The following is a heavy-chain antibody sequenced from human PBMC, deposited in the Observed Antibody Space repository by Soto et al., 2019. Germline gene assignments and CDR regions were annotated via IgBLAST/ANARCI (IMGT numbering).Heavy chain of an antibody. D-gene: IGHD3-22*01. J-gene: IGHJ4*02. CDR2: VWYDGSNK. Sequence: QVQLVESGGGVVQPGRSLRLSCAASGFTFSSYGMHWVRQAPGKGLEWVAVVWYDGSNKYYADSVKGRFTISRDNSKNTLYLQMNSLRAEDTAVYYCARDDTYDDSSGYPNPFDYWGQGTLVTVSS. CDR1: GFTFSSYG. CDR3: ARDDTYDDSSGYPNPFDY. V-gene: IGHV3-33*01.